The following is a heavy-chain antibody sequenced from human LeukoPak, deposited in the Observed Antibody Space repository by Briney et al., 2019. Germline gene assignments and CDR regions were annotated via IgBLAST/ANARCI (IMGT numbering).Heavy chain of an antibody. CDR2: ISSSGSTI. CDR3: ARDRSKLSAPMDV. V-gene: IGHV3-48*03. D-gene: IGHD2-15*01. Sequence: PGGSLRLSCAASGFTFSSYEMNWVRQAPGKGLEWVSYISSSGSTIYYADSVKGRFTISRDNAKNSLYLQMNSLRAEDTAVYYCARDRSKLSAPMDVWGKGTTVTISS. CDR1: GFTFSSYE. J-gene: IGHJ6*04.